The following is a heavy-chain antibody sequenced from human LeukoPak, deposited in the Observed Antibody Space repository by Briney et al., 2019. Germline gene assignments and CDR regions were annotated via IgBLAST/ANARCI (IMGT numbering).Heavy chain of an antibody. D-gene: IGHD6-6*01. CDR2: INHSGST. CDR3: ARGGGYSSSSWFGESYYMDV. CDR1: GGSLCWYY. Sequence: SETLSLTCAVYGGSLCWYYWIWIRQPPGKGLEWIGEINHSGSTNYNPSLKSRVTISVDTSKNQFSLKLSSVTAADTAVYYCARGGGYSSSSWFGESYYMDVWGKGTTVTVSS. J-gene: IGHJ6*03. V-gene: IGHV4-34*01.